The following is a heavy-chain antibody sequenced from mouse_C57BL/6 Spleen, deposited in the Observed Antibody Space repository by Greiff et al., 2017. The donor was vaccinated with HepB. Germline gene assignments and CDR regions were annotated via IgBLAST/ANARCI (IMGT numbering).Heavy chain of an antibody. CDR2: ISYDGSN. CDR3: ARAHYYGSSYGGFAY. CDR1: GYSITSGYY. V-gene: IGHV3-6*01. J-gene: IGHJ3*01. Sequence: DVQLQESGPGLVKPSQSLSLTCSVTGYSITSGYYWNWIRQFPGNKLEWMGYISYDGSNNYNPSLKNRISITRDTSKNQFFLKLNSVTTEDTATYYCARAHYYGSSYGGFAYWGQGTLVTVSA. D-gene: IGHD1-1*01.